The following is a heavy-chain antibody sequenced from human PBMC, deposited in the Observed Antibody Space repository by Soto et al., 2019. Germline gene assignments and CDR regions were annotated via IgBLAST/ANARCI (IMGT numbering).Heavy chain of an antibody. CDR2: ISDSGGST. D-gene: IGHD3-3*01. CDR3: AKTWSGAHFDY. J-gene: IGHJ4*02. Sequence: EVQLLESGGGLVQPGGSLRLSCAASGFTFSTYAMSWVRQAPGKGLEWVSGISDSGGSTYYADSVKGRFTISRDNSKNTLYLQMNSLRAEDTAVYHCAKTWSGAHFDYGGQGTLVTVSS. V-gene: IGHV3-23*01. CDR1: GFTFSTYA.